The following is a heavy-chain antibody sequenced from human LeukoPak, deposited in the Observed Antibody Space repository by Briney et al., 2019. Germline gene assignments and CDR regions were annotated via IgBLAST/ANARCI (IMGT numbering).Heavy chain of an antibody. CDR2: IYPSGIT. CDR1: GGSISSYY. V-gene: IGHV4-59*01. CDR3: TRGHPFDH. Sequence: SETLSLTCTVSGGSISSYYWNWIRQSPGRGLEWVANIYPSGITNYNPSLKNRVTISIDTSMNQCSLRLASVTAADTAVYYCTRGHPFDHWGQGTLVTVSS. J-gene: IGHJ5*02.